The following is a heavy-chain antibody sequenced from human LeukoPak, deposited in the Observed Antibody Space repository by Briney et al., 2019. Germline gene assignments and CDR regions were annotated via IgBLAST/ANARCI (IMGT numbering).Heavy chain of an antibody. D-gene: IGHD3-10*01. Sequence: SETLSLTCAVYGGSFRGYYWSWIRQPPGKGLEWIGEINHSGSTNYNPSLKSRVTISVDTSKNQFSLKLSSVTAADTAVYYCARRQDDYYGSGSYRWGNSWFDPWGQGTLVTVSS. J-gene: IGHJ5*02. CDR3: ARRQDDYYGSGSYRWGNSWFDP. V-gene: IGHV4-34*01. CDR1: GGSFRGYY. CDR2: INHSGST.